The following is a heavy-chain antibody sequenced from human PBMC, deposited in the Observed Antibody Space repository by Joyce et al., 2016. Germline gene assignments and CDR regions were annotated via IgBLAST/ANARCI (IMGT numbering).Heavy chain of an antibody. CDR1: GGSFSGYY. CDR2: VHHSGAV. V-gene: IGHV4-34*02. J-gene: IGHJ4*02. D-gene: IGHD3-10*01. Sequence: QVQLQQWGAGLLKPSETLSLTCAVYGGSFSGYYWSCLRQSPETGLEWIAEVHHSGAVNYNPSLRSRVSMSVDRSKNQFSLKLSSVTAADTAIYYCARGDRGSGKYKVDFWGQGTLVTVSS. CDR3: ARGDRGSGKYKVDF.